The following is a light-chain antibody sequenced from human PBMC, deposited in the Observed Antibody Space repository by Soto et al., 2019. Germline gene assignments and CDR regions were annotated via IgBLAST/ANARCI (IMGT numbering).Light chain of an antibody. J-gene: IGKJ1*01. CDR3: QQRSNWPPRET. CDR1: QSVSSY. V-gene: IGKV3-11*01. Sequence: EIVLTQSPATLFLSPGERATLSCRASQSVSSYLAWYQQKPGQAPRLLIYDASNRATGIPARFSGSGSGTDFTLTISSLEPEDFAVYYCQQRSNWPPRETFGPGTKVDIK. CDR2: DAS.